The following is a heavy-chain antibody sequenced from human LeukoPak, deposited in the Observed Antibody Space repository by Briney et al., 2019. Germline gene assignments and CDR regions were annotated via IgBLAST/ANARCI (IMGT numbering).Heavy chain of an antibody. CDR3: ARDQLSRGVWFDP. V-gene: IGHV1-18*01. Sequence: ASVKVSCKASGYTFINYGITWVRQAPGQGLEWMGWISTYNGNTNYAQKLQGRVTMTTDTSTSTAYMELRSLRSDDTAVYYCARDQLSRGVWFDPWGQGTLVTVSS. CDR1: GYTFINYG. CDR2: ISTYNGNT. D-gene: IGHD1-1*01. J-gene: IGHJ5*02.